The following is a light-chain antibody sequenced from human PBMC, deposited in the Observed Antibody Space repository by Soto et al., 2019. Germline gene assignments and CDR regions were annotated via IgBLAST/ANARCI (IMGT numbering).Light chain of an antibody. J-gene: IGLJ3*02. V-gene: IGLV6-57*04. CDR1: GGSIANHY. CDR2: EEN. CDR3: QSFDSTSVV. Sequence: NFMLTQPHSVSESPGKTVTISCTRSGGSIANHYVQWYQQRPGSAPTTVIYEENQRPSGVPDRFSGSIDSSSNSASLTLSGLKTEDEADYYCQSFDSTSVVFGGGTKLTVL.